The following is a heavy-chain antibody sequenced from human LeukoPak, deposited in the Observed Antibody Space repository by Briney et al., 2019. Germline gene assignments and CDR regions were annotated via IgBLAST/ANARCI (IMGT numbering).Heavy chain of an antibody. J-gene: IGHJ3*02. CDR1: GYTFTGYY. CDR2: INPNSGGT. D-gene: IGHD6-13*01. V-gene: IGHV1-2*02. CDR3: ARSQGSWSDAFDI. Sequence: ASLKVSCTASGYTFTGYYMHWGRQAPGQGLEWMGWINPNSGGTNYAQKFQGRVTMTRETSISTAYMELSRLRSDDTAVYYCARSQGSWSDAFDIWGQGTMVTVSS.